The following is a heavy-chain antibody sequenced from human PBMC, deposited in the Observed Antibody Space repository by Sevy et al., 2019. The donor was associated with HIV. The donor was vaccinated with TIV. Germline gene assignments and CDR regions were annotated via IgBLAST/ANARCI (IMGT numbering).Heavy chain of an antibody. V-gene: IGHV1-24*01. D-gene: IGHD3-9*01. J-gene: IGHJ4*02. CDR2: FDPEDGET. Sequence: ASVKVSCKGSGYTLTELSMHWVRQAPGKGLEWMGGFDPEDGETIYAQKFQGRVTMTEDTSTDTAYMELSSLRSEDTAVYYCATKIHYDILTGYYNVGAFDYWGQGTLVTVSS. CDR3: ATKIHYDILTGYYNVGAFDY. CDR1: GYTLTELS.